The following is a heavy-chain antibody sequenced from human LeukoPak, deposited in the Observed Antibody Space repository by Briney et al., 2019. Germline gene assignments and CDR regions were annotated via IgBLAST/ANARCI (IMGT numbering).Heavy chain of an antibody. Sequence: GGSLRLSCAACGFTVSDSYMKWVRQAPGKGLERVSIHYSSSSTYYADSVKGRFTISSDNSKNTLYLQMNTLRAEDTAVYYCARWGYGSGTYPTYSFDFWGQGTLVTVSS. CDR3: ARWGYGSGTYPTYSFDF. CDR1: GFTVSDSY. J-gene: IGHJ4*02. D-gene: IGHD3-10*01. CDR2: HYSSSST. V-gene: IGHV3-53*01.